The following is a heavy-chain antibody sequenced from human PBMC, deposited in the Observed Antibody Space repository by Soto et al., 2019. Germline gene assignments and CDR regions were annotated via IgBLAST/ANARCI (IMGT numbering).Heavy chain of an antibody. V-gene: IGHV3-48*03. CDR2: IGTSGKTI. CDR1: GFTFSSYE. Sequence: GSLRLSCAVSGFTFSSYEMNWVRQAPGKGLEWVSYIGTSGKTIYYADSVRGRFTISRDNAKNSLYLQMNSLRAEDTAGYFCARDPAIYSGKFDYGLDVWGRGTTVTVSS. CDR3: ARDPAIYSGKFDYGLDV. D-gene: IGHD4-4*01. J-gene: IGHJ6*02.